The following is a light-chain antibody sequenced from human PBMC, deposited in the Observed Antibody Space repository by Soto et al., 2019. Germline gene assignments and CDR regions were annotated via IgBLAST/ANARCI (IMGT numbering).Light chain of an antibody. CDR2: GAS. J-gene: IGKJ2*01. Sequence: EIVLTQPPGTLSLSPGERATLSCRASESVSSGYLAWYQPKPGQAPRLLIYGASSWATGIPDRFSGSGSGTDFTLTISRLEPEDFAVYYCQQYGSSLMYTFGQGTKLEIK. V-gene: IGKV3-20*01. CDR1: ESVSSGY. CDR3: QQYGSSLMYT.